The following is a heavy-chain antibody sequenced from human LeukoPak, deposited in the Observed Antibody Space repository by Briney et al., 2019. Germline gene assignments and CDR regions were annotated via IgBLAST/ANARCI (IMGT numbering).Heavy chain of an antibody. CDR2: INHSGST. D-gene: IGHD3-3*01. CDR3: ARDRDTNY. CDR1: GGSFSGYY. Sequence: SETLSLTCAVYGGSFSGYYWNWIRQPPGKGLEWIGEINHSGSTNYNPSLKSRVTISVDTSKNQFSLKLSSVTAADTAVYYCARDRDTNYWGQGTLVTVSS. J-gene: IGHJ4*02. V-gene: IGHV4-34*01.